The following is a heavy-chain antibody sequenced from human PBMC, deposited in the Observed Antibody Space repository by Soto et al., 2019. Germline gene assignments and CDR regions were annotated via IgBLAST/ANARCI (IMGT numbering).Heavy chain of an antibody. CDR2: IYHSGSI. CDR3: AIDYGDFDAFDI. D-gene: IGHD4-17*01. CDR1: SGSISSTNW. J-gene: IGHJ3*02. Sequence: SETLSLTCTVSSGSISSTNWWSWVRQPPGKGLEWIGEIYHSGSINYNPSLNSRVTISVDKSKNHFSLTLSSVTAADTAVYYCAIDYGDFDAFDIWGQGTMVTVSS. V-gene: IGHV4-4*02.